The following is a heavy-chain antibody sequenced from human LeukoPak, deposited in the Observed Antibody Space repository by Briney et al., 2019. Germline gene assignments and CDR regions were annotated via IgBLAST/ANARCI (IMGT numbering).Heavy chain of an antibody. CDR3: ARGPPNYFDSSGYFYL. Sequence: GGSLRLSCAASGFTFRNYEMNWVRQAPGKGLEWVSYISSSGGAIYFADSVKGRFTISRDNTKNSLYLQMNSLRAEDTGVYYCARGPPNYFDSSGYFYLWGQGTLVTVSS. D-gene: IGHD3-22*01. V-gene: IGHV3-48*03. CDR2: ISSSGGAI. J-gene: IGHJ4*02. CDR1: GFTFRNYE.